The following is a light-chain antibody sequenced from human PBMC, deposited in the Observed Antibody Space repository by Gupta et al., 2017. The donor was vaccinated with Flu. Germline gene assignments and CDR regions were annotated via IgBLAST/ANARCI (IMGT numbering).Light chain of an antibody. Sequence: QSALTQPASVSGSPGQSITISCSGTSSDVGGYNYVSWYLHNPGKAPKLIIYEVTHRPSGVSNRFSGSKSGNTASLTISGLQAEDEADYYCSSYTTSSSRLFGGGTRLTVL. J-gene: IGLJ3*02. V-gene: IGLV2-14*01. CDR2: EVT. CDR3: SSYTTSSSRL. CDR1: SSDVGGYNY.